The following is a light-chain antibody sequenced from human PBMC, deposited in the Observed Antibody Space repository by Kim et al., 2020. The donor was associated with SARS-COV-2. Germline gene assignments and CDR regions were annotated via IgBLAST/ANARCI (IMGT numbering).Light chain of an antibody. CDR1: RNIDTD. Sequence: PGERDNRTRRESRNIDTDVAWGQQRPGQAHSLLVYDASTWATGVPDMCRGSGSVTDFTLTISGLEPEAFLNYFCQQRNSWTPAGTFCGGTKVDIK. J-gene: IGKJ4*01. V-gene: IGKV3-11*01. CDR2: DAS. CDR3: QQRNSWTPAGT.